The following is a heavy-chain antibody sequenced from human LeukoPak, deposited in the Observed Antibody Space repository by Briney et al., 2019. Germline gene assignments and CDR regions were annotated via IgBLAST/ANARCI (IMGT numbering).Heavy chain of an antibody. Sequence: NPSETLSLTCTVSGASISSSSYYWGWIRQPPGKGLDWIGSIYYSGSTYYNPSLKSRVTISVDTSKNQFSLKLSSVTAADTAVYYCALTRITMIVVVIPWFDPWGQGTLVTVSS. J-gene: IGHJ5*02. CDR3: ALTRITMIVVVIPWFDP. D-gene: IGHD3-22*01. CDR2: IYYSGST. V-gene: IGHV4-39*01. CDR1: GASISSSSYY.